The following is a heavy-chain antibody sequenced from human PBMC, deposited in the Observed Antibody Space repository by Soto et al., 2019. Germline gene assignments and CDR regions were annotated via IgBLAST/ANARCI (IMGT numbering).Heavy chain of an antibody. D-gene: IGHD6-13*01. CDR2: ISAYNGNT. Sequence: ASVKVSCKASGYTFTSHGISWVRQAPGQGLEWMGWISAYNGNTNYAQKLQGRVTMTTDTSTSTAYMELRSLRSDDTAVYYCARGIAAAGNNWFDPWGQGTLVTVSS. J-gene: IGHJ5*02. CDR1: GYTFTSHG. V-gene: IGHV1-18*01. CDR3: ARGIAAAGNNWFDP.